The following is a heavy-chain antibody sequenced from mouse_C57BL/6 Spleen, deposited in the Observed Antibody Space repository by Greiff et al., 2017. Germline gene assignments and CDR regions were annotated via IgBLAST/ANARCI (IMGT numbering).Heavy chain of an antibody. D-gene: IGHD1-1*01. V-gene: IGHV1-80*01. CDR3: ARSTTTVVEAAY. J-gene: IGHJ3*01. CDR1: GYAFSSYW. CDR2: IYPGDGDT. Sequence: QVQLQQSGAELVKPGASVKISCKASGYAFSSYWMNWVKQRPGKGLEWIGQIYPGDGDTNYNGKFKGKATLTADKSSSTAYMQLSSLTSEDSAVYFFARSTTTVVEAAYWGQGTLVTVSA.